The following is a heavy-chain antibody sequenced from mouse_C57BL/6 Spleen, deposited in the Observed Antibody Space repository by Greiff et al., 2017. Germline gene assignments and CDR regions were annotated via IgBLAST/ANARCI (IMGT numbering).Heavy chain of an antibody. CDR2: IYPRSGNT. CDR1: GYTFTSYG. Sequence: QVQLQQSGAELARPGASVKLSCKASGYTFTSYGISWVKQRTGQGLEWIGEIYPRSGNTYYNEKFKGKATLTADKSSSTAYMELRSLTSEDSAVYFCARSINWDPYWYFDVWGTGTTVTVSS. CDR3: ARSINWDPYWYFDV. D-gene: IGHD4-1*01. V-gene: IGHV1-81*01. J-gene: IGHJ1*03.